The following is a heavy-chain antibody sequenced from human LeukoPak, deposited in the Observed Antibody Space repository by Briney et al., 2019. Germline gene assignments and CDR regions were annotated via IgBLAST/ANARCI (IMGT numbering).Heavy chain of an antibody. Sequence: PGGSLRLSCAASGFTFSSYWMNWVRQAPGKGLEWVSYISSSSSYIYYADSVKGRFTISRDNAENSLYLQMNSLRAEDTAVYYCARGSEGYCSGGGCYYGMDVWGQGTTVTVSS. CDR2: ISSSSSYI. CDR1: GFTFSSYW. CDR3: ARGSEGYCSGGGCYYGMDV. V-gene: IGHV3-21*01. D-gene: IGHD2-15*01. J-gene: IGHJ6*01.